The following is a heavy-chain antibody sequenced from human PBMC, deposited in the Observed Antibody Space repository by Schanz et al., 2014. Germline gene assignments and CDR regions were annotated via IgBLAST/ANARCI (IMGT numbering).Heavy chain of an antibody. J-gene: IGHJ4*02. CDR1: GFSFSDHA. CDR3: AKGRFGELSAFDI. CDR2: ITGTGTV. Sequence: EVHLLESGGGLVPPGGSLRLSCAASGFSFSDHAMDWVRQAPGKGLEWISYITGTGTVMYADSVKGRFTISRDNAKSSLYLQMNSLRVEDTAVYYCAKGRFGELSAFDIWGQGTLVTVSS. D-gene: IGHD3-10*01. V-gene: IGHV3-48*04.